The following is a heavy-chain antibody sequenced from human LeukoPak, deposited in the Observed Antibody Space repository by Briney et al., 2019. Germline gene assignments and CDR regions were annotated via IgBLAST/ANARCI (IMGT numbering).Heavy chain of an antibody. V-gene: IGHV3-33*01. J-gene: IGHJ4*02. Sequence: GGSLRLSCAASGFTFSSYGMHWVRQAPGKGLEWVAVIRYDGSNKYYADSVKGRFTISRDNSKNTLYLQMNSLRAEDTAVYYCARDLSSEQLAEFGFDYWGQGTLVTVSS. D-gene: IGHD6-6*01. CDR1: GFTFSSYG. CDR3: ARDLSSEQLAEFGFDY. CDR2: IRYDGSNK.